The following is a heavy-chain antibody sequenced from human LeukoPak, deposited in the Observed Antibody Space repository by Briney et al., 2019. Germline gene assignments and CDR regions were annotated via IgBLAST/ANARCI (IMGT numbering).Heavy chain of an antibody. Sequence: GGSLRLSCAASGFTFSSYWMHWVRQTPGKGLVWVSRINSDGSYTSYADSVKGRFTISRDNAKNTLYLQMNSLRAEDTAVYYCARDRGYYVFDYWGQGTLVTVSS. CDR1: GFTFSSYW. CDR3: ARDRGYYVFDY. V-gene: IGHV3-74*01. J-gene: IGHJ4*02. D-gene: IGHD3-22*01. CDR2: INSDGSYT.